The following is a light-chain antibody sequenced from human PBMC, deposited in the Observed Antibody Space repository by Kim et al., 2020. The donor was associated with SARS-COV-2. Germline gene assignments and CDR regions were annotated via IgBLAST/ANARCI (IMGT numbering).Light chain of an antibody. Sequence: SPWERASLPCRAGQGVSSQFACYKQNPGRAPRLLLYDASTRATGIPARCSGSGSGTEFTLTISSLQFEDFAVYFCQHYKDWPPGDTFGQGTKLVI. CDR1: QGVSSQ. CDR2: DAS. J-gene: IGKJ2*01. CDR3: QHYKDWPPGDT. V-gene: IGKV3-15*01.